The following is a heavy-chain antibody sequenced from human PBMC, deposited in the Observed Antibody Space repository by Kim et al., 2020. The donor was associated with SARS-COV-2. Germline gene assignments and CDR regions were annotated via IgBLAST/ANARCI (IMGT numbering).Heavy chain of an antibody. CDR3: ARVRSFNYDFWRRMDV. Sequence: ASVKVSCKASGYTFTSYDINWVRQATGQGLEWMGWMNPNSGNTGYAQKFQGRVTMTRNTSISTAYMELSSLRSEDTAVYYCARVRSFNYDFWRRMDVWGKGTTVTVSS. CDR2: MNPNSGNT. CDR1: GYTFTSYD. D-gene: IGHD3-3*01. J-gene: IGHJ6*03. V-gene: IGHV1-8*01.